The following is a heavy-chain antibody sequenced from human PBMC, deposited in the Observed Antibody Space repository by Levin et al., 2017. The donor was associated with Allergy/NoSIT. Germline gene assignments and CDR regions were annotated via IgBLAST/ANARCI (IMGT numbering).Heavy chain of an antibody. V-gene: IGHV3-23*01. J-gene: IGHJ4*02. CDR2: ISKSGANT. CDR1: GFTFSSYD. D-gene: IGHD6-19*01. CDR3: ARGRLYNSGWRSFDH. Sequence: QAGGSLRLSCAASGFTFSSYDMSWVRQAPGKGLQWVSVISKSGANTFYADSVKGRFTISRDNSKNTLSLQMNSLRAEDMAVYYCARGRLYNSGWRSFDHWGQGTLVTVSS.